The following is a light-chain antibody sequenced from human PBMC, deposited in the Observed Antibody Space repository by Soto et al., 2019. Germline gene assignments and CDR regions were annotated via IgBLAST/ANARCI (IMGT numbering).Light chain of an antibody. Sequence: EIVMTQSPATLSVSPGERATLSCSASQSVSNNLAWYQQKPGQTPRLLIYGASTRAADIPARFSGSGSGTEFTLTISSLQSEDFAVYYCQQYKNWPLITFGQGTRREIK. CDR3: QQYKNWPLIT. V-gene: IGKV3-15*01. J-gene: IGKJ5*01. CDR2: GAS. CDR1: QSVSNN.